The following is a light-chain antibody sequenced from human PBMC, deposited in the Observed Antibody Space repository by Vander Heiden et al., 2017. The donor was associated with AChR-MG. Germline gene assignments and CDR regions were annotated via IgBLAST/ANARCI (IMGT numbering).Light chain of an antibody. CDR1: SPNIGALYD. CDR2: GNT. J-gene: IGLJ3*02. CDR3: QSQDSSLTAGV. Sequence: QSVLTQPPSVSAAAGQRVTISCTGRSPNIGALYDVHCYQQPPHTPPKLLIYGNTNRPSAVAARLSGSKSGATAALAIAGLQAEDEADYYCQSQDSSLTAGVFGGGTKLTVL. V-gene: IGLV1-40*01.